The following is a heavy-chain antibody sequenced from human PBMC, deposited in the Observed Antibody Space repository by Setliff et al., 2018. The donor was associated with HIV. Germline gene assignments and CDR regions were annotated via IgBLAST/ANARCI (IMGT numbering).Heavy chain of an antibody. CDR1: GGSISSYY. CDR3: AREVRVVLPAAASGNYYYYYMDV. J-gene: IGHJ6*03. Sequence: SETLSLTCTVSGGSISSYYGSWIRQSAGKGLEWIGRIYSSGSTNYNPSLKSRVAMSVDTSKNQFSLRLSSVTAADTAVYYCAREVRVVLPAAASGNYYYYYMDVWGKGTTVTVSS. D-gene: IGHD2-2*01. CDR2: IYSSGST. V-gene: IGHV4-4*07.